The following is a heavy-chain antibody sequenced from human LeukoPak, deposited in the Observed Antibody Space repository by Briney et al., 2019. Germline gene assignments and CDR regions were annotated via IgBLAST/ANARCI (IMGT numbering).Heavy chain of an antibody. CDR1: GFTFSSYS. D-gene: IGHD6-13*01. CDR3: ARDPYSSSWTKGWFDP. J-gene: IGHJ5*02. V-gene: IGHV3-21*01. Sequence: GGSLRLSCAASGFTFSSYSMNWVRQAPGKVLEWVSSISSSSSYIYYADSVKGRFTISRDNAKNSLYLQMNSLRAEDTAVYYCARDPYSSSWTKGWFDPWGQGTLATVSS. CDR2: ISSSSSYI.